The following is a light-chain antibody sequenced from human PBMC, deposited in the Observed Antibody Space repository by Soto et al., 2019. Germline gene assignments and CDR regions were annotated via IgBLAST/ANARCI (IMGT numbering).Light chain of an antibody. V-gene: IGKV1-39*01. J-gene: IGKJ1*01. CDR1: QTIRKY. Sequence: IQMTQSPSSLSASVGDRVTITCRASQTIRKYLNWYQQKPGKAPNLLIYGASTLQTGVPSRFSGSGSGTGFTLTISSLQPEDFATYYCQQTYSIPRAFAQGTKVDI. CDR2: GAS. CDR3: QQTYSIPRA.